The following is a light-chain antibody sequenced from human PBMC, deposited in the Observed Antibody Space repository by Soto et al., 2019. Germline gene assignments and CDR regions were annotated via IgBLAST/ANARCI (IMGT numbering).Light chain of an antibody. CDR3: LQYNHYPPT. Sequence: DIQMTQPPSSLSAYVGDRVTITCRASQGIKNELGWYQQKSGLAPKRLIFGATTLQSGVPSRFSGSASGTDFSLIISSLQPEDFATYYCLQYNHYPPTFGQGTKVDIK. CDR1: QGIKNE. J-gene: IGKJ1*01. CDR2: GAT. V-gene: IGKV1-17*01.